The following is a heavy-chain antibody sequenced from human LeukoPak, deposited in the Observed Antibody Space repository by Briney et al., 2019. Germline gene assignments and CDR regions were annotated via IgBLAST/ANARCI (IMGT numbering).Heavy chain of an antibody. J-gene: IGHJ4*02. D-gene: IGHD3-10*02. CDR2: INAGNGNT. CDR3: ARCGVLGDFDY. Sequence: GSVKVSCKASGYTFTSRALHWVRQAPGQRLEWMGWINAGNGNTKYSQKFQGRVTITTDTSASTAYMELSSMRSEDTAVYFCARCGVLGDFDYWGQGTLVAVSS. CDR1: GYTFTSRA. V-gene: IGHV1-3*01.